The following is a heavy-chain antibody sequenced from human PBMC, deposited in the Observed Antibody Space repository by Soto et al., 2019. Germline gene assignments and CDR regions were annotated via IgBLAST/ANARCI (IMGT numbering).Heavy chain of an antibody. V-gene: IGHV3-30*18. CDR1: GFTFSSYG. D-gene: IGHD2-8*01. CDR2: ISYDGSNK. CDR3: AKWGPQNIVLMVYDGMDV. Sequence: GGSLRLSCAASGFTFSSYGMHWVRQAPGKGLEWVAVISYDGSNKYYADSVKGRFTISRDNSKNTLYLQMNSLRAEDTAVYYCAKWGPQNIVLMVYDGMDVWGQGTTVTVSS. J-gene: IGHJ6*02.